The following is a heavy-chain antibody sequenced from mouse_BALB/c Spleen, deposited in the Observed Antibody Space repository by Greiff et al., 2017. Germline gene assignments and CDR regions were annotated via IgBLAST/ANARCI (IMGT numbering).Heavy chain of an antibody. V-gene: IGHV2-9*02. D-gene: IGHD1-1*01. Sequence: QVQLKESGPGLVAPSQSLSITCTVSGFSLTSYGVHWVRQPPGKGLEWLGVIWAGGSTNYNSALMSRLSISKDNSKSQVFLKMNSLQTDDTAMYYCARGLLRSRYAMDYWGQGTSVTVSS. CDR3: ARGLLRSRYAMDY. J-gene: IGHJ4*01. CDR2: IWAGGST. CDR1: GFSLTSYG.